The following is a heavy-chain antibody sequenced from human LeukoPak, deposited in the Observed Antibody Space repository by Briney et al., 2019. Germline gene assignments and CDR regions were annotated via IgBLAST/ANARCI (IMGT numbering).Heavy chain of an antibody. J-gene: IGHJ3*02. CDR3: ASRWYTTGTTDAFDI. CDR2: ISAYNGNT. D-gene: IGHD1-1*01. CDR1: GYTFTGYY. V-gene: IGHV1-18*04. Sequence: ASVKVSCKASGYTFTGYYMHWVRQAPGQGLEWMGWISAYNGNTNYAQKLQGRVTMTTDTSTSTAYMELRSLRSDDTAVYYCASRWYTTGTTDAFDIWGQGTMVTVSS.